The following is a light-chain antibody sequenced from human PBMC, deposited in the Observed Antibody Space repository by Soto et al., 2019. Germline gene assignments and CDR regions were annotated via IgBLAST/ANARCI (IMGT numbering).Light chain of an antibody. CDR1: QDISNY. J-gene: IGKJ3*01. CDR3: HQYYSFPLT. CDR2: AAS. V-gene: IGKV1-16*01. Sequence: DVQMIQSPSSLSASVGDRVSITCRASQDISNYLAWFQQKPGKAPKSLIFAASSLQSGVPRRFSGSVSGTEFTLTIPGLLPEEFATYYCHQYYSFPLTFGPGTRVDI.